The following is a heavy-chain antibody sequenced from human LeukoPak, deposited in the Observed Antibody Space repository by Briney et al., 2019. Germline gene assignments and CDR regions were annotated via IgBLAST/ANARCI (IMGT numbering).Heavy chain of an antibody. J-gene: IGHJ4*02. V-gene: IGHV4-38-2*01. CDR2: IYHSGST. CDR1: GYSISSGYY. CDR3: VRMEDTAIKISQFDY. D-gene: IGHD5-18*01. Sequence: PSETLSLTCAVSGYSISSGYYWGWIRQPPGKGLEWIGSIYHSGSTYYNPSLKSRVTMSVDTSKNQFSLKLSSVTAADTAVYYCVRMEDTAIKISQFDYWGQGTLVTVSS.